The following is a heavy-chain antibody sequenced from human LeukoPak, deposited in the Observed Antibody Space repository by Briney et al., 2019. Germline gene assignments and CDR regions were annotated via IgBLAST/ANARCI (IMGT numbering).Heavy chain of an antibody. CDR3: AKDLTPDGRYDVDY. V-gene: IGHV3-23*01. J-gene: IGHJ4*02. Sequence: GGSLRLSCTASGFDFPPYAMNWVRQAPGKGLEWVSVIVGNGGDIDYAESVKGRFTISRDNSKNTLYLQMNSLRAEDTAVYFCAKDLTPDGRYDVDYWGRGTLVTVSS. CDR2: IVGNGGDI. D-gene: IGHD3-16*02. CDR1: GFDFPPYA.